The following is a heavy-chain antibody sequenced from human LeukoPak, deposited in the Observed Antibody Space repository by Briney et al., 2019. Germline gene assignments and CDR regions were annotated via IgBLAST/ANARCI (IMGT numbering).Heavy chain of an antibody. Sequence: GGSLRLSCVASGFSFSNYGMSWVRQAPGKGLEWVAATTGSGRSSYYADSMKGRFTISRDNSKDTPYLQMNGLRVEDTAVYYCAKDDLVATSHFDSWGNGTPVTVSS. J-gene: IGHJ4*01. D-gene: IGHD5-12*01. CDR3: AKDDLVATSHFDS. CDR1: GFSFSNYG. CDR2: TTGSGRSS. V-gene: IGHV3-23*01.